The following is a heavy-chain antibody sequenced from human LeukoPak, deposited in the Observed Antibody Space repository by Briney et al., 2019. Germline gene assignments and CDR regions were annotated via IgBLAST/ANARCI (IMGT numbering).Heavy chain of an antibody. Sequence: GGSLRLSCAASGFTFSSYWMNWARQAPGKGLEWVASINHNGNVNYYVDSVKGRFTISRDNAKNSLYLQMSNLRAEDTAVYFCARGGGLDVWSQGVTVTVSS. CDR3: ARGGGLDV. CDR2: INHNGNVN. V-gene: IGHV3-7*03. CDR1: GFTFSSYW. D-gene: IGHD3-16*01. J-gene: IGHJ6*02.